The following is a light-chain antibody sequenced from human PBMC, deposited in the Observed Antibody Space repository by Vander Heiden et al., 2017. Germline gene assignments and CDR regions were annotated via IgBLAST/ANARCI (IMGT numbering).Light chain of an antibody. CDR1: QSISSH. CDR2: AAP. V-gene: IGKV1-39*01. CDR3: QQSYRTYT. J-gene: IGKJ2*01. Sequence: IQMTQSPPSLSASGGDSVTITCRPSQSISSHLNWYQKKPGKAPRPLLYAAPSLQSGVPSRCSGSGTGTDFTLTISSVQHEEVATYYCQQSYRTYTFGQGTKLEIK.